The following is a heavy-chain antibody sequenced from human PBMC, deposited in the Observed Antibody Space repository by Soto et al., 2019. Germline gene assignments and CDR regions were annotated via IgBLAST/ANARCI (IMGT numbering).Heavy chain of an antibody. J-gene: IGHJ4*02. Sequence: PSETLSLTCSVSGGSISSGGYYWSWIRQHPGKGLEWIGYIYYSGTTYYNPSLKSRVTISVDTSKNQFSLKLSSVTAADTAVYYCARGNYGYYVYWGQGTLVTVSS. V-gene: IGHV4-31*03. CDR3: ARGNYGYYVY. CDR2: IYYSGTT. D-gene: IGHD3-10*01. CDR1: GGSISSGGYY.